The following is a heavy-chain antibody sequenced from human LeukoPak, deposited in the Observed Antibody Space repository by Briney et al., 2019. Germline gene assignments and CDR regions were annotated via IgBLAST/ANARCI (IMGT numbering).Heavy chain of an antibody. D-gene: IGHD6-19*01. Sequence: SETLSLTCAVYGGAFSGYYWSWIRQPPGKGLEWIGEINHSGSTNYNPSLKSRVTISVDTSKNQFSLKLSSVTAADTAVYYCARGGKQWLSPYYYYGMDVRGKGTTVTVSS. J-gene: IGHJ6*04. CDR2: INHSGST. CDR3: ARGGKQWLSPYYYYGMDV. CDR1: GGAFSGYY. V-gene: IGHV4-34*01.